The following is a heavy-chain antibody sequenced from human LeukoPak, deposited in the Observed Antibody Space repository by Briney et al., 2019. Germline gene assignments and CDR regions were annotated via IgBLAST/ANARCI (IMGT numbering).Heavy chain of an antibody. J-gene: IGHJ1*01. CDR1: GYTFTSYY. CDR2: INPSGGST. V-gene: IGHV1-46*01. CDR3: ARDLTGYYDFWSGYYRTEYFQH. D-gene: IGHD3-3*01. Sequence: ASVKVSCKESGYTFTSYYMHWVRQAPGQGLEWMGIINPSGGSTSYAQKFQGRVTMTRDTSTSTVYMELSSLRSEDTAVYYCARDLTGYYDFWSGYYRTEYFQHWGQGTLVTVSS.